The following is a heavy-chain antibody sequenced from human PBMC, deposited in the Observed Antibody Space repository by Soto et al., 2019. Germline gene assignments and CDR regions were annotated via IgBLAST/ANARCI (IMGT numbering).Heavy chain of an antibody. CDR1: GFTFSTYG. Sequence: VGSLRLSCAASGFTFSTYGMQWVRQAPGKGLEWVGVISNSGGDKYYAEPVKGRFTISRDNSKNTLYLQMNSLRDEDTAVYYSAKDGGSSGTFDFCGQGTMVTVSS. CDR3: AKDGGSSGTFDF. CDR2: ISNSGGDK. D-gene: IGHD3-22*01. V-gene: IGHV3-30*18. J-gene: IGHJ3*01.